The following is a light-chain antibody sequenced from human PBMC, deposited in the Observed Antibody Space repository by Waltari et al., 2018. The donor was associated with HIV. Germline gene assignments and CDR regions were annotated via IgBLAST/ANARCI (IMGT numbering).Light chain of an antibody. CDR1: SGHTNYA. V-gene: IGLV4-69*02. Sequence: QLVLTQSPSASASLGASVKLNCTLSSGHTNYAIAWHQQHPEKGPRYLMTLKRDGSHSKGDGIPDRFSGSSSGAERYLIISSLQSEDEADYYCQTWGTGIQVFGGGTKVTVL. J-gene: IGLJ3*02. CDR3: QTWGTGIQV. CDR2: LKRDGSH.